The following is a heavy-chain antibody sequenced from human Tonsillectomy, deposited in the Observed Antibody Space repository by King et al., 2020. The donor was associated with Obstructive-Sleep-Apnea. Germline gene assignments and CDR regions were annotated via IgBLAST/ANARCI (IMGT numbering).Heavy chain of an antibody. V-gene: IGHV7-4-1*02. CDR3: ARALLGYCSGGSCFPPDY. D-gene: IGHD2-15*01. CDR2: INTNTGNP. Sequence: QLVXSXSELXKPGAXVKVSCKASGYTFTSYAMNWVRQAPGQGLEWMGWINTNTGNPTYAQGFTGRFVFSLDTSVSTAYLQISSLKAEDTAVYYCARALLGYCSGGSCFPPDYWGQGTLVTVSS. CDR1: GYTFTSYA. J-gene: IGHJ4*02.